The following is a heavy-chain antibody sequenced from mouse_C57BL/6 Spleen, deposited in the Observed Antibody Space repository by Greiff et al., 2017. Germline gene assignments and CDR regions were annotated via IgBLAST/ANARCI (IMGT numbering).Heavy chain of an antibody. CDR2: IWSGGST. CDR3: AKDDYDGYAMDY. CDR1: GFSLTSYG. D-gene: IGHD2-4*01. Sequence: VQLVESGPGLVQPSQSLSITCTVSGFSLTSYGVHWVRQPPGKGLEWLGVIWSGGSTDYNAAFISRLSISKDNSKSQVFFKMNSLQADDTAIYYCAKDDYDGYAMDYWGQGTSVTVSS. V-gene: IGHV2-4*01. J-gene: IGHJ4*01.